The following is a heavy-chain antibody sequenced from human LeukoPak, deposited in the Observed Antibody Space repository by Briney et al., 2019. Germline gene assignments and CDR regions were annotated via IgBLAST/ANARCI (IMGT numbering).Heavy chain of an antibody. CDR1: GYTFTSYD. V-gene: IGHV1-8*01. D-gene: IGHD2-15*01. CDR2: MNPKSGNT. CDR3: ARGLGREVYCSGGSCYEDNWFDP. Sequence: ASVKVSCKASGYTFTSYDMNWVRQAPGQGLEWMGWMNPKSGNTGYAQKFQGRVTITRNTSISTAYMELSSLRSEDTAVYYCARGLGREVYCSGGSCYEDNWFDPWGQGTLVTVSS. J-gene: IGHJ5*02.